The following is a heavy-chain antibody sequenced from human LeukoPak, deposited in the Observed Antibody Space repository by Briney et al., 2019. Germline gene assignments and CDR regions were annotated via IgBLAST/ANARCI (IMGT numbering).Heavy chain of an antibody. J-gene: IGHJ4*02. CDR1: GGSISNSY. D-gene: IGHD2-2*02. Sequence: SETLSLTRTVSGGSISNSYWSWIRQPPGKGLEWIGYIYYSGITNYHPSLKSRVTISVDTPKNQFSLKLSSVTAADTAVYYCARLRDLYHILDYWGQGTLVTVSS. CDR2: IYYSGIT. CDR3: ARLRDLYHILDY. V-gene: IGHV4-59*12.